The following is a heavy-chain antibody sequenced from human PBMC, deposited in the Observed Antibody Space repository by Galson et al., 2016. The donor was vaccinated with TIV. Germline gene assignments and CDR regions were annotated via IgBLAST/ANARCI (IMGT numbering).Heavy chain of an antibody. CDR3: ARHHDFWSGPGYFYMDV. V-gene: IGHV5-51*01. CDR1: GYSFATFW. Sequence: QSGAEVKKPGESLKISCKASGYSFATFWVGWVRQMPGQGLEWMGVIYPADSETRYSPSFHGQVTISADKSIGTAYLQWSSLKASDTAIYYSARHHDFWSGPGYFYMDVWGKGTTVSVSS. CDR2: IYPADSET. D-gene: IGHD3-3*01. J-gene: IGHJ6*03.